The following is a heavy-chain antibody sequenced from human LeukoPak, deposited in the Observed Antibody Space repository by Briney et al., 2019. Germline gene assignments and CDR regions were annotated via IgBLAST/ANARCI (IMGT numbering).Heavy chain of an antibody. J-gene: IGHJ6*02. CDR3: ARDKKVLWFGELPYGYYYYGMDV. Sequence: ASVQVSCKASGYTFIGYYIHWVRQAPGQGLEWMGWINPNSGGTNYAQKFQGRVTMTRDTSISTAYMELSRLRSDDTAVYYCARDKKVLWFGELPYGYYYYGMDVWGQGTTVTVSS. D-gene: IGHD3-10*01. CDR1: GYTFIGYY. CDR2: INPNSGGT. V-gene: IGHV1-2*02.